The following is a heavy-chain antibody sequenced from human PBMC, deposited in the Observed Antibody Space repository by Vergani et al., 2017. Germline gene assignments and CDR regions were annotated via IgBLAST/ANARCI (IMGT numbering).Heavy chain of an antibody. J-gene: IGHJ6*03. CDR2: ISSSSSYI. D-gene: IGHD6-13*01. V-gene: IGHV3-21*01. CDR1: GFTFSSYS. CDR3: ARDHSSSSWGEGYYYYYMDV. Sequence: EVQLVESGGGLVKPGGSLRLSCAASGFTFSSYSMNWVRQAPGKGLEWVSSISSSSSYIYYADSVKGRFTISRDNAKNSLYLQMNSLRAEDTAVYYCARDHSSSSWGEGYYYYYMDVWGKGTTVTVSS.